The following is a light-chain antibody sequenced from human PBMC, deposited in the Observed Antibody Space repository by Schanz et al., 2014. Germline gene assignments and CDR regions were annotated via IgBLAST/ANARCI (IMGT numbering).Light chain of an antibody. CDR2: NAS. CDR1: QSVNGRF. CDR3: QQYGTSPQT. J-gene: IGKJ1*01. V-gene: IGKV3-20*01. Sequence: EIVLTQSPDTLSLSPGERATLSCTASQSVNGRFLAWYQQKPGQAPRLLIYNASKRATGIPDRFSGSGSGTDFSLTISRLEPEDFAVYFCQQYGTSPQTFGQGTKVEIK.